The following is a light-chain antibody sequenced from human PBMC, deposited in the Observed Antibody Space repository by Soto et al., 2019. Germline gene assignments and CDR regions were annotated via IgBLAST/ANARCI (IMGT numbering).Light chain of an antibody. CDR2: EVS. J-gene: IGLJ2*01. Sequence: QSALTQPPSASGSPGQSVTISCTGTNNDVGFYDYVSWYQQHPGKAPKLMISEVSKRPSEVPDRFSGSKSGNTASLTVSGLQADDEADYYCSSYVGSDTFVFGGGTKLTVL. V-gene: IGLV2-8*01. CDR1: NNDVGFYDY. CDR3: SSYVGSDTFV.